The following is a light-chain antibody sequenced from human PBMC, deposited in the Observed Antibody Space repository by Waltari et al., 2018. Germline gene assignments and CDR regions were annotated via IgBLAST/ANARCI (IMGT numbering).Light chain of an antibody. J-gene: IGKJ5*01. CDR2: KAS. V-gene: IGKV1-5*03. CDR3: QQYYTFSVT. Sequence: DIQMTQSPSTLSASVGDRDTITCRASQSINIWLAWYQQKPGKAPKLLIDKASNLASGVPSRFSGSGSGTEFTLTINSLQPDDFATYYCQQYYTFSVTFGQGTRLEIK. CDR1: QSINIW.